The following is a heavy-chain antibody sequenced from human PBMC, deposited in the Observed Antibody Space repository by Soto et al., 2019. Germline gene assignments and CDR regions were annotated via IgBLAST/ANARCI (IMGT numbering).Heavy chain of an antibody. J-gene: IGHJ5*02. V-gene: IGHV4-39*07. D-gene: IGHD2-2*02. CDR1: GGSISSSSYY. CDR2: IYYSGGT. Sequence: PSETLSLTCTVSGGSISSSSYYWGWIRQPPGKGLEWIGSIYYSGGTYYNPSLKSRVTISVDTSKNQFSLKLSSVTAADTAVYYCARGRSQYCSSTSCYRSPFDPWGQGTLVTVSS. CDR3: ARGRSQYCSSTSCYRSPFDP.